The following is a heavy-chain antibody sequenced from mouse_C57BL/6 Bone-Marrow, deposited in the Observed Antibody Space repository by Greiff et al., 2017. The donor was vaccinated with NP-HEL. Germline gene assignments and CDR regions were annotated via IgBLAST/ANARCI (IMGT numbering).Heavy chain of an antibody. Sequence: EVQVVESGEGLVKPGGSLKLSCAASGFTFSSYAMSWVRQTPEKRLEWVAYISSGGDYIYYADTVKGRFTISRDNARNTLYLQMSSLKSEDTAMYYCTRLGPYYYGFMDYWGQGTSVTVSS. J-gene: IGHJ4*01. CDR2: ISSGGDYI. D-gene: IGHD1-2*01. CDR1: GFTFSSYA. CDR3: TRLGPYYYGFMDY. V-gene: IGHV5-9-1*02.